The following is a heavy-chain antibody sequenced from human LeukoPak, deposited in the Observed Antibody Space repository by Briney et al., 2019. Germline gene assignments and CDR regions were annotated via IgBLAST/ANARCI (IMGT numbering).Heavy chain of an antibody. D-gene: IGHD2-2*01. J-gene: IGHJ6*02. Sequence: GESLKISCKGSAYSFTSYWIGWVRQMPGKALEWMGIIYPGDSDTRYSPSFQGQVTISADKSISTAHLQWDSLKASDTAMYYCARYLGGSRYQLPSGGMDVWGQGTTIIVSS. CDR1: AYSFTSYW. CDR3: ARYLGGSRYQLPSGGMDV. CDR2: IYPGDSDT. V-gene: IGHV5-51*01.